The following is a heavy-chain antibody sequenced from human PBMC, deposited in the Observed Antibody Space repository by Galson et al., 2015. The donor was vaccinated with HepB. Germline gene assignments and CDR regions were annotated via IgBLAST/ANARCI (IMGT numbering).Heavy chain of an antibody. D-gene: IGHD6-19*01. CDR2: INPNSGGT. J-gene: IGHJ4*02. V-gene: IGHV1-2*06. CDR3: ARDDSSGWPGDY. CDR1: GYTFTGYY. Sequence: SVKVSCKASGYTFTGYYMHWVRQAPGQGLEWMGRINPNSGGTNYAQKFQGRVTMTRDTSTSTAYMELSRLRSDDTAVYYCARDDSSGWPGDYWGQGTLVTVSS.